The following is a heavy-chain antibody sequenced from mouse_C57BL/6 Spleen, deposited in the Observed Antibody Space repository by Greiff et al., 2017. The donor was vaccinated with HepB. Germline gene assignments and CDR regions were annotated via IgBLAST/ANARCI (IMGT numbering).Heavy chain of an antibody. CDR2: IYPGDGDT. CDR3: ARSPYDGYLDY. CDR1: GYAFSSSW. J-gene: IGHJ4*01. V-gene: IGHV1-82*01. Sequence: QVQLQQSGPELVKPGASVKISCKASGYAFSSSWMNWVKQRPGKGLEWIGRIYPGDGDTNYNGKFKGKATLTADKSSSTAYMQLSSLTSEDSAVYFCARSPYDGYLDYWGQGTSVTVSS. D-gene: IGHD2-3*01.